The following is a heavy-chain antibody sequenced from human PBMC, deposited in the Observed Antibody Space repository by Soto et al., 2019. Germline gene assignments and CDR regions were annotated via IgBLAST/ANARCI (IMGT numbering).Heavy chain of an antibody. CDR2: INHSGST. Sequence: QVQLQQWGAGLLKPSATLSLTCAVYGGSFSGYYWSWIRQPPGKGLEWIGEINHSGSTNYNPSLKSRGTLSVDTSKNQFSLQLSSVTAADTAVYYCARGKSSLLLDCWGQGILVTVSS. V-gene: IGHV4-34*01. CDR3: ARGKSSLLLDC. CDR1: GGSFSGYY. D-gene: IGHD2-8*02. J-gene: IGHJ4*02.